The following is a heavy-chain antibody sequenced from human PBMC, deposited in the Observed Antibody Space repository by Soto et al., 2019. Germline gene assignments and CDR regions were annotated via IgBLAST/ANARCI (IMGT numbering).Heavy chain of an antibody. Sequence: PSETLSLTCTVSGGSISISYWSWLRQPPGQGLEWIGYIYYSGSTNYNPSLKSRVTISVDTSKNQFSLKLSSVTAADTAVYYCARHLSITIFGVVIPAFHPWGQGTLVTVS. V-gene: IGHV4-59*08. CDR3: ARHLSITIFGVVIPAFHP. CDR2: IYYSGST. J-gene: IGHJ5*02. CDR1: GGSISISY. D-gene: IGHD3-3*01.